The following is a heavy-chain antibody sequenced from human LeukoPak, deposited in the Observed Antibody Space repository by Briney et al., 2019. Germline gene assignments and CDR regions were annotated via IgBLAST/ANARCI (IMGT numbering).Heavy chain of an antibody. CDR1: GFTFSTYW. D-gene: IGHD3-22*01. CDR2: TKEDGSEK. CDR3: ARDYYYDSTGSDTFDI. Sequence: PGGSLRLSCAASGFTFSTYWMNWVRQAPGKGLEWVASTKEDGSEKYYVDSVKGRFTISRDNAKNSLFLQMNSLRTEDTAVYYCARDYYYDSTGSDTFDIWGQGTMVTVSS. J-gene: IGHJ3*02. V-gene: IGHV3-7*01.